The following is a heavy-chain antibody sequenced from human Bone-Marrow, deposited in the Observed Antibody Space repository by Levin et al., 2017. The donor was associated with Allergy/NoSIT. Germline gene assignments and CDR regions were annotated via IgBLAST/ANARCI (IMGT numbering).Heavy chain of an antibody. CDR3: TKDIRSGLGWGAFEI. Sequence: QSGGSLRLSCAGSGFTFEDFAIHWVRQAPGKGLEWVSGISWNSDNVAYADSVKGRFTISRDNAKNSLFLQMNSLRPEDTAVYYCTKDIRSGLGWGAFEIWGQGTKVTVSS. CDR1: GFTFEDFA. V-gene: IGHV3-9*01. J-gene: IGHJ3*02. D-gene: IGHD6-19*01. CDR2: ISWNSDNV.